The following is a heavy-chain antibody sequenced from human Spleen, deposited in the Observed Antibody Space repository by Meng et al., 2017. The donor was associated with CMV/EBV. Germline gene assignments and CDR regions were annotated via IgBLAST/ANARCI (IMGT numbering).Heavy chain of an antibody. CDR1: GYTFTSYY. J-gene: IGHJ6*02. V-gene: IGHV1-46*01. D-gene: IGHD3-3*01. CDR2: INPSGGST. Sequence: ASVKVSCKASGYTFTSYYMHWVRQAPGQGLEWMGIINPSGGSTSYAQKFQGRVTMTRDTSTSTVFMELSRLRSDDTAMYFCARADFWSGYGLAVWGQGTTVTVSS. CDR3: ARADFWSGYGLAV.